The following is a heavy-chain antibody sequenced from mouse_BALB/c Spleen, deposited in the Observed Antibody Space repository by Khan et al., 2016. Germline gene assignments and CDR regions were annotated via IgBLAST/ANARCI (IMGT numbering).Heavy chain of an antibody. CDR2: ISYSGSI. CDR3: ARGYYAMDY. V-gene: IGHV3-8*02. CDR1: GDSITRGY. Sequence: VQLQQSGPSLVKPSQTLSLTCSVTGDSITRGYWNWIRKFPGNKLEFMGYISYSGSINSNPSLSSRISITRDTSQNQYYLQLNSAITEDTATYYCARGYYAMDYWGQGASVTVSS. J-gene: IGHJ4*01.